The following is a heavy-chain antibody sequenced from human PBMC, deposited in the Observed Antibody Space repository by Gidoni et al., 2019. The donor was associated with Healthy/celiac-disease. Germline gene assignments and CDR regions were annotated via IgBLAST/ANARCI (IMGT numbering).Heavy chain of an antibody. CDR1: GGSFSGYY. V-gene: IGHV4-34*01. Sequence: QVQLQPWGAGLLKPSEPLSLTCAVYGGSFSGYYWRWIRQPPGKGLEWIGEIKHSGSTNYNPSLKSRVTISVDTSKNQFSLKLSSVTAADTAVYYCARFPASFLRGSYYRGPPKDAFDIWGQGTMVTVSS. D-gene: IGHD3-10*01. J-gene: IGHJ3*02. CDR3: ARFPASFLRGSYYRGPPKDAFDI. CDR2: IKHSGST.